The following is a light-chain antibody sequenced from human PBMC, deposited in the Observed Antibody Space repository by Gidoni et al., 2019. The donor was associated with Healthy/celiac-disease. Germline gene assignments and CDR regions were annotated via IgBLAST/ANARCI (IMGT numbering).Light chain of an antibody. V-gene: IGKV3-11*01. J-gene: IGKJ4*02. CDR2: DAS. CDR3: QQRSNWSLT. CDR1: QCVSSD. Sequence: IVLTPSPATLSLSPGERATLSCRASQCVSSDLAWYQQKPGQAPTLLIYDASSRATGIPARFSGSGSGTDFTLTISSLEPEDFAVYYCQQRSNWSLTFGGGTKVEIK.